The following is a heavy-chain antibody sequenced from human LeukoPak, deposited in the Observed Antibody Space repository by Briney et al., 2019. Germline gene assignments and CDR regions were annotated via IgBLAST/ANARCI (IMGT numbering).Heavy chain of an antibody. J-gene: IGHJ4*02. CDR1: GFTFSSYG. V-gene: IGHV3-30*03. CDR3: AANFDF. CDR2: ISYDGSNK. Sequence: GGSLRLSCAASGFTFSSYGMHWVRQAPGKGLEWVAVISYDGSNKYYADSVKGRFTISRDNSKNTLYLEMNSLRAEDTAVYYCAANFDFWGQGTLVTVSS.